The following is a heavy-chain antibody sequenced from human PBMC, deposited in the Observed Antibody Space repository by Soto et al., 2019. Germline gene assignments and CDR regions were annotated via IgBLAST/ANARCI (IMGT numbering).Heavy chain of an antibody. CDR2: ISSSSSYI. V-gene: IGHV3-21*01. CDR1: GFTFSSYS. J-gene: IGHJ6*02. Sequence: VQLVESGGGLVKPGGSLRLSCAASGFTFSSYSMNWVRQAPGKGLEWVSSISSSSSYIYYADSVKGRFTISRDNAKNSLYLQMNSLRAEDTAVYYCARGDCSSTSCLVYYYGMDVWGQGTTVTVSS. CDR3: ARGDCSSTSCLVYYYGMDV. D-gene: IGHD2-2*01.